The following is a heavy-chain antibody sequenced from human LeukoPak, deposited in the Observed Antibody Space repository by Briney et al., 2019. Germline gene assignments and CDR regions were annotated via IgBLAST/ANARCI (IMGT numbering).Heavy chain of an antibody. Sequence: GGSLRLSCAASGFTFSSHAMNWVRQAPGKGLEWVSSIGGIGASTYYADSVKGRFTISRDNSKNTLYLQMNSLRDEDTAVYYCARAGFSSGWFGYDAFDIWGQGTMVTVSS. CDR1: GFTFSSHA. D-gene: IGHD6-19*01. V-gene: IGHV3-23*01. J-gene: IGHJ3*02. CDR3: ARAGFSSGWFGYDAFDI. CDR2: IGGIGAST.